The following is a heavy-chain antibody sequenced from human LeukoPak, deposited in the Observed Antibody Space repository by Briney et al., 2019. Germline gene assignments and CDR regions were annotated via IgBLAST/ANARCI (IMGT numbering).Heavy chain of an antibody. CDR2: IYIGGTT. CDR1: GGSISTYY. V-gene: IGHV4-59*01. Sequence: SETLSLTCTVSGGSISTYYWSWIRQPPGKGLEWIGYIYIGGTTNYNPSLKSRATMSVDTSKNQLSMKLSSVTAADTAVYYCARGSDFGDFWGQGALVTVSS. CDR3: ARGSDFGDF. J-gene: IGHJ4*02. D-gene: IGHD4-17*01.